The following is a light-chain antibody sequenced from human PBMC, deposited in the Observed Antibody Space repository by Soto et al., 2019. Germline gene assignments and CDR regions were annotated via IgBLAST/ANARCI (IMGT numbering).Light chain of an antibody. CDR1: QGISNY. V-gene: IGKV3-15*01. J-gene: IGKJ2*01. CDR2: GAS. CDR3: QQYNNWPYT. Sequence: MTQSPSSLSASVGDRVTITCRASQGISNYLAWYQQKPGQAPRLLIYGASTRATGIPARFSGSRSGTEFTLTISSLQSEDFAVYYCQQYNNWPYTFGQGTKLEIK.